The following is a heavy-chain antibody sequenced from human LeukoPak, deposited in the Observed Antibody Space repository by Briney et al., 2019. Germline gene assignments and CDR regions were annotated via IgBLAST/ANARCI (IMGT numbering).Heavy chain of an antibody. J-gene: IGHJ1*01. CDR3: ASDRYSSGWSGAEHFQH. V-gene: IGHV1-69*06. Sequence: SVKASCKASGYTFTSYDINWVRQAPGQGLEWMGGIIPIFGTANYAQKFQGRVTITADKSTSTAYMELSSLRSEDTAVYYCASDRYSSGWSGAEHFQHWGQGTLVTVSS. CDR1: GYTFTSYD. CDR2: IIPIFGTA. D-gene: IGHD6-19*01.